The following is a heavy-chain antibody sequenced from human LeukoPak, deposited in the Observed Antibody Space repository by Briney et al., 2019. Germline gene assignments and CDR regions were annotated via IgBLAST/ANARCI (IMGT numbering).Heavy chain of an antibody. Sequence: PGGSLRLSCAASGFTFSSYAMSWVPQGPGKGLEWVSAFSGGGGSTYYAYSVKGRFTIYRDNSKNNMFLQMNSMRAEDTAVYYCAKDRCSSTSCYLFDYWGQGTLVTVSS. J-gene: IGHJ4*02. D-gene: IGHD2-2*01. CDR2: FSGGGGST. V-gene: IGHV3-23*01. CDR1: GFTFSSYA. CDR3: AKDRCSSTSCYLFDY.